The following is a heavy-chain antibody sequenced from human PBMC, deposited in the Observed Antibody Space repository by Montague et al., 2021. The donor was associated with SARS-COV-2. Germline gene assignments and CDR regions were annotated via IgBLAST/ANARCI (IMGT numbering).Heavy chain of an antibody. CDR1: GGSISNSGYF. CDR2: IDKSGTT. V-gene: IGHV4-31*03. CDR3: ARDLGGFDV. Sequence: TRSLTCTVSGGSISNSGYFWNWIHQHPGKGLEWIGNIDKSGTTXYKPSLKSRVSLSVDTSKNQFSLNLRSATAADTALYYCARDLGGFDVWGQGTTVIVSS. J-gene: IGHJ6*02. D-gene: IGHD3-10*01.